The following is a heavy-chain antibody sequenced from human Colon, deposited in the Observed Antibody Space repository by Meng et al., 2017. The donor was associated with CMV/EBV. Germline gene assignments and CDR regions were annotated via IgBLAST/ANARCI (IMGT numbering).Heavy chain of an antibody. V-gene: IGHV1-69*12. CDR2: IVPIFVTP. Sequence: QVQLVHAGAEVKKPGSSVKVSCRTSGGSFSNYAVSWVRQAPGQGLEWMGGIVPIFVTPNYAQKFQGRVTVTADESTSTAYMELSSLTSEDTAIYYCARARDRDGLYNFDSWGQGTLVTVSS. CDR3: ARARDRDGLYNFDS. CDR1: GGSFSNYA. J-gene: IGHJ4*02. D-gene: IGHD5-24*01.